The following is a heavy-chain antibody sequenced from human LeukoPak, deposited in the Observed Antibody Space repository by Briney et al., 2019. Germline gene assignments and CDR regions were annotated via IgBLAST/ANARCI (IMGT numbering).Heavy chain of an antibody. CDR3: ARFPGWYSNWFDP. J-gene: IGHJ5*02. D-gene: IGHD6-19*01. Sequence: PSETLSLTCAVYGGSFSGYYWSWIRQPPGKGLEWIGEINHSGSTNYNPSLKSRVTISVDTSKNQFSLKLSSVTAADTAVYYCARFPGWYSNWFDPWGQGTLVTVSS. CDR2: INHSGST. CDR1: GGSFSGYY. V-gene: IGHV4-34*01.